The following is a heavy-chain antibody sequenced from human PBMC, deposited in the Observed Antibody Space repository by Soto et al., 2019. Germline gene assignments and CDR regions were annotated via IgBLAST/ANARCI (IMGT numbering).Heavy chain of an antibody. D-gene: IGHD3-10*01. CDR1: GLTFDNYA. Sequence: GGSLRLSCAVSGLTFDNYAMTWVRQSPGKGLEWVSSISRTGRDTHYADSVKGRFTISRDNSKNKLFLQMETLRADDSGIYYCASSSLWLGMGYFDYWGQGTLVTVSS. CDR3: ASSSLWLGMGYFDY. J-gene: IGHJ4*02. V-gene: IGHV3-23*01. CDR2: ISRTGRDT.